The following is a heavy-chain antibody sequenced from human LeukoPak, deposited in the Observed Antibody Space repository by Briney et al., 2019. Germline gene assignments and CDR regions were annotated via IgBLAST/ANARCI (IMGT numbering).Heavy chain of an antibody. D-gene: IGHD1-1*01. Sequence: PGGSLRLSCGASGFRLGSYSMDWVRQAPGKGLEWVSNINSGSHTIYYADSVKGRFTISRDNAGNSLYLQMNSLRDEDTAVYYCARVLLERPGIDSFDMWGQGTMVTVFS. CDR2: INSGSHTI. CDR1: GFRLGSYS. V-gene: IGHV3-48*02. J-gene: IGHJ3*02. CDR3: ARVLLERPGIDSFDM.